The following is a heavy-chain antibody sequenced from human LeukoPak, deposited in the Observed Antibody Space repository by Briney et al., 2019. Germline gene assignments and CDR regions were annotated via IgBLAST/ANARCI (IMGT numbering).Heavy chain of an antibody. D-gene: IGHD3-22*01. CDR1: GYTFTSYY. J-gene: IGHJ4*02. V-gene: IGHV1-2*02. CDR2: INPNSGGT. CDR3: ARGPFFSYYYVSSGSH. Sequence: GASVKVSCKASGYTFTSYYMHWVRQAPGQGLEWMGWINPNSGGTNYAQKFQGRVTMTRDTSIGTAYMELSRLRSDDTAVYYCARGPFFSYYYVSSGSHWSQGTLVTVSS.